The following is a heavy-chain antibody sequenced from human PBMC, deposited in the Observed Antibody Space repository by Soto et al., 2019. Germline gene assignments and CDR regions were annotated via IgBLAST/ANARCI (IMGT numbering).Heavy chain of an antibody. J-gene: IGHJ5*02. Sequence: GSLRLSCGASGFNFGAFGMNWVRQAPGKGLEWVSSITLSSSYIYYADSVKGRFTVSRDNAKNSLYLDMKSLTVDDTAVYYCARDMKSVRFWGTNGFDPWGQGTLVTVSS. CDR2: ITLSSSYI. D-gene: IGHD3-16*01. V-gene: IGHV3-21*01. CDR1: GFNFGAFG. CDR3: ARDMKSVRFWGTNGFDP.